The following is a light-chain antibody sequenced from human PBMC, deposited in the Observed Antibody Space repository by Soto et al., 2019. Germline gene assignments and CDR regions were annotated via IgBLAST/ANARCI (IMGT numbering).Light chain of an antibody. CDR3: QQYYSIPLT. J-gene: IGKJ4*01. CDR2: WAS. V-gene: IGKV4-1*01. CDR1: QSVLYSSNSKNY. Sequence: DIVMTQSPDSLAVSLGERTTINCKSSQSVLYSSNSKNYLTWYQQKPGQPPKLLIYWASTRESGAPDRFSGSGSGTDFTLTISSLQAEDVAVYYCQQYYSIPLTFGGGTKVEIK.